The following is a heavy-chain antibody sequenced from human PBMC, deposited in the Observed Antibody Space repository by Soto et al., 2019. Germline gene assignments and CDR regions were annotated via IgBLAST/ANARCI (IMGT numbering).Heavy chain of an antibody. D-gene: IGHD5-12*01. Sequence: SETLSLTCTVSGGSISSGDYYWSWIRQPPGKGLEWIGYIYYSGSTYYNPSLKSRVTISVDTSKNQFSLKLSSVTAADTAVYYCARALGGYDHQWGYYFDYWGQGTLVTV. CDR3: ARALGGYDHQWGYYFDY. CDR2: IYYSGST. CDR1: GGSISSGDYY. J-gene: IGHJ4*02. V-gene: IGHV4-30-4*01.